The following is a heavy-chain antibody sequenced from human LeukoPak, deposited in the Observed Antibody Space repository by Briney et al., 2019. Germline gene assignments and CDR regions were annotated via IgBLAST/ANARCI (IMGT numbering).Heavy chain of an antibody. J-gene: IGHJ5*02. Sequence: GGSLRLSCAASGFTFSSYGMHWVRQAPGKGLEWVAVIWYDGSNKYYADSVKGRFTISRDNAKNSLYLQMNSLRAEDTAVYYCARVDGQRLTGYRGFDPWGQGTLVTVSS. CDR3: ARVDGQRLTGYRGFDP. D-gene: IGHD3-9*01. CDR1: GFTFSSYG. V-gene: IGHV3-33*01. CDR2: IWYDGSNK.